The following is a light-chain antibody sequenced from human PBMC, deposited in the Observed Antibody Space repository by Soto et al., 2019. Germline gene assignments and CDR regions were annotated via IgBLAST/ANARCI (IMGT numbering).Light chain of an antibody. CDR2: AAS. Sequence: DIQLIQSPATLSASVGDRITITCRASENIFKFLAWYQQRSGRAPNLLIYAASDLETGVPSRFSGRGSGTEFTLTIDCLQPDDSATYYCQHYHTQSITFGGGTKVDVK. V-gene: IGKV1-5*01. J-gene: IGKJ4*01. CDR3: QHYHTQSIT. CDR1: ENIFKF.